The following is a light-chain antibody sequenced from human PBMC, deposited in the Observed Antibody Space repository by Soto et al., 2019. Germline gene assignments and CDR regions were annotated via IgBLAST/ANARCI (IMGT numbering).Light chain of an antibody. V-gene: IGKV1-39*01. CDR1: QSISSY. J-gene: IGKJ2*01. CDR2: AAS. CDR3: QQSYSTPRT. Sequence: DIQMTQSPSSLSASVGDRVTITCRASQSISSYLNWYQQKPGKAPKLLIYAASSLQSGVPSRFSDSGSGTDFTLTISSLQPADFATYYYQQSYSTPRTFGQGTKLAIK.